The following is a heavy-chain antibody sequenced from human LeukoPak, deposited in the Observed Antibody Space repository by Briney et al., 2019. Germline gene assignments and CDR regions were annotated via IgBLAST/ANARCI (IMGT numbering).Heavy chain of an antibody. V-gene: IGHV1-69*13. CDR3: ASGEYSGYDSPFDY. CDR1: GGTFSSYA. CDR2: IIPIFGTA. Sequence: ASVKVSCKASGGTFSSYAISWVRQAPGQGLEWMGGIIPIFGTANYAQKFQGRVTTTADESTSTAYMELSSLRSEDTAVYYCASGEYSGYDSPFDYWGQGTLVTVSS. J-gene: IGHJ4*02. D-gene: IGHD5-12*01.